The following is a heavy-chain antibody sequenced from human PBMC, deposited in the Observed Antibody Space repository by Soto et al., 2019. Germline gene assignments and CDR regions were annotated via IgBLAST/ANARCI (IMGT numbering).Heavy chain of an antibody. Sequence: SETLSLTCTVSGGSISSGDYCWNWIRQPPGKGLEWIGYIYYSGSTNYNPSLKSRVTISVDTSKNQFSLKLSSVTAADTAVYYCARGTGQYDFWSGYCLDYWGQGTLVTVSS. CDR2: IYYSGST. CDR1: GGSISSGDYC. V-gene: IGHV4-61*08. J-gene: IGHJ4*02. D-gene: IGHD3-3*01. CDR3: ARGTGQYDFWSGYCLDY.